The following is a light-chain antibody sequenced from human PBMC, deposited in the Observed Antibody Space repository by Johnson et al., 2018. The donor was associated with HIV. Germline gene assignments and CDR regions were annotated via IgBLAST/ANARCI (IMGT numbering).Light chain of an antibody. CDR1: SSNIGNNY. J-gene: IGLJ1*01. V-gene: IGLV1-51*01. Sequence: QSVLTQPPSVSAAPGQKVTISCSGSSSNIGNNYVSWYQQLPGTAPKLLIYDNNKRPSEIPDRFSGSKSGTSATLGITGLQTGDEAYYYCGTCDSSLGAYVFGTGTKFTVL. CDR3: GTCDSSLGAYV. CDR2: DNN.